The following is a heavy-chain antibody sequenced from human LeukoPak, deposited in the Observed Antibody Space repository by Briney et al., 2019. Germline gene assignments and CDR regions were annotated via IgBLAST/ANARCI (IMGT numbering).Heavy chain of an antibody. CDR3: ARVRYYDSSGYLDY. CDR1: GFTFSSYA. V-gene: IGHV3-64*01. CDR2: ISSNGGST. Sequence: GGSLRLSCAASGFTFSSYAMHWVRQAPGKGLEYVSAISSNGGSTYYANSVKGRFTISRDNSKNTLYLQMGSLRAEDMAVYYCARVRYYDSSGYLDYWGQGTLVTVSS. J-gene: IGHJ4*02. D-gene: IGHD3-22*01.